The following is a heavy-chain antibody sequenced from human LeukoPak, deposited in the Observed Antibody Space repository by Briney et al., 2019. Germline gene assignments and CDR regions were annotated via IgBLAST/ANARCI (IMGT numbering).Heavy chain of an antibody. CDR1: GASINRDY. D-gene: IGHD3-22*01. Sequence: SETLSLTCTVSGASINRDYWSWLRQTPGKGLEWIGYIYYTGSTNYNPSLKSRVTISLDTSKNQFSLKLSSVTAADTAVYYCARESNYHDSLGYNWFDPWGQGTLVTVSS. CDR3: ARESNYHDSLGYNWFDP. J-gene: IGHJ5*02. V-gene: IGHV4-59*01. CDR2: IYYTGST.